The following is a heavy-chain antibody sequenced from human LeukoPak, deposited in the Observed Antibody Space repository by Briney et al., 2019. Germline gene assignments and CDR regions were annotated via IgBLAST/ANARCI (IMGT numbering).Heavy chain of an antibody. Sequence: GESLQISCKGSGYSFTTYWITWVREMPGKGLEWMGRIDPSDSYTNYSPSFQGHFTISADKSISTAYLQWSSLKAPDTAMYYCTRQRSGWPLVFRGERTLVTVSS. CDR3: TRQRSGWPLVF. J-gene: IGHJ4*02. CDR2: IDPSDSYT. CDR1: GYSFTTYW. D-gene: IGHD6-19*01. V-gene: IGHV5-10-1*01.